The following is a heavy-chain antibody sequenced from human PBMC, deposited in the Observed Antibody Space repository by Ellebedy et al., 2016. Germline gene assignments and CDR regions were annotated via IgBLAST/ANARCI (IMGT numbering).Heavy chain of an antibody. D-gene: IGHD1-7*01. CDR3: ARGTTDDAFDI. V-gene: IGHV1-69*13. J-gene: IGHJ3*02. CDR1: GGTFSSYA. CDR2: IIPIFGTA. Sequence: SVKVSXXASGGTFSSYAISWVRQAPGQGLEWMGGIIPIFGTANYAQKFQGRVTITADESTSTAYMELSSLRSEDTAVYYCARGTTDDAFDIWGQGTMVTVSS.